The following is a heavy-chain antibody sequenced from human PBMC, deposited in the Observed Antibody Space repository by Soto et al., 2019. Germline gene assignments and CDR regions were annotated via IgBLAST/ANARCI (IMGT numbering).Heavy chain of an antibody. D-gene: IGHD3-22*01. J-gene: IGHJ3*02. V-gene: IGHV3-23*01. Sequence: GGSLRLSCAASGFTFSTYAMSWVRQAPGKGLEWVSAISGSGGSTYYADSVKGRFTISRDNSKNTLYLQMNSLRAEDTAVYYCAKGDSSGYYPDAFDIWGQGTMVTVSS. CDR1: GFTFSTYA. CDR3: AKGDSSGYYPDAFDI. CDR2: ISGSGGST.